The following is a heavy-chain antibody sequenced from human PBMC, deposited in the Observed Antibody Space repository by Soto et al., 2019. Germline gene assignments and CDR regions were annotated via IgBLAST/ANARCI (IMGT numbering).Heavy chain of an antibody. D-gene: IGHD5-18*01. CDR2: IYYSGST. J-gene: IGHJ5*02. Sequence: PSETLSLTCTVSGGSISSSSYYWGGIRQPPGKGLEWIGSIYYSGSTYYNPSLKSRVTISVATSKNQFPLKLSSVTAADTAVYYCARTGYRYGFEDAWFDPWGQGNLVTVSS. CDR1: GGSISSSSYY. CDR3: ARTGYRYGFEDAWFDP. V-gene: IGHV4-39*01.